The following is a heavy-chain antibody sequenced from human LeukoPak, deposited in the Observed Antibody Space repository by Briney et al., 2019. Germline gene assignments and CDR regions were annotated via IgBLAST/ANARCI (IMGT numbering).Heavy chain of an antibody. Sequence: ASVKISCKASGYTFTSYGISWVRQALGQGLEWMGWISAYNGNTNYAQKLQGRVTMTTDTSTSTAYMELRSLRSDDTAVYYCARDKAIVGATMGFDYWGQGTLVTVSS. CDR3: ARDKAIVGATMGFDY. CDR1: GYTFTSYG. J-gene: IGHJ4*02. CDR2: ISAYNGNT. V-gene: IGHV1-18*01. D-gene: IGHD1-26*01.